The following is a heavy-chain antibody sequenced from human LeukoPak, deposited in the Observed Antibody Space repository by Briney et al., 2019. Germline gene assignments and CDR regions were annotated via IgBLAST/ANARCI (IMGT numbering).Heavy chain of an antibody. J-gene: IGHJ6*02. CDR1: GGSISSYY. Sequence: SETLSLTCTVSGGSISSYYWSWIRQPPGKGLEWIGYIYYSGSTNYNPSLRSRVTISVDTSKNQFSLKLSSVTAADTAVYYCARNYGMDVWGQGTTVTVSS. CDR3: ARNYGMDV. V-gene: IGHV4-59*01. CDR2: IYYSGST.